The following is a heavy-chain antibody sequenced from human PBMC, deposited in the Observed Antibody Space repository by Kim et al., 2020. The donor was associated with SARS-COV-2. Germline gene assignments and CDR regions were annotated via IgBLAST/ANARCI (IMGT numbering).Heavy chain of an antibody. CDR3: ARGGTTWTFDI. CDR1: SDSINYYY. J-gene: IGHJ3*02. V-gene: IGHV4-59*13. CDR2: MYYSGST. Sequence: SETLSLTCIVSSDSINYYYWSWIRQPPGTGLELIGYMYYSGSTNYNPSLKSRVTISVDTSKKQFSLKLSPVTAADTAIYYCARGGTTWTFDIWGQGTMVTVPS. D-gene: IGHD4-17*01.